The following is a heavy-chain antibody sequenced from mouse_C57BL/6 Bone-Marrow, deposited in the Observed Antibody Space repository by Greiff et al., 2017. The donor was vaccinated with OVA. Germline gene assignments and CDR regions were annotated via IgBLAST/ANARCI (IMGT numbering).Heavy chain of an antibody. CDR3: AREDGNYFWFAY. CDR2: ILPGSGST. Sequence: QVQLKESGPELVKPGASVKLSCKASGYTFTSYDINWVKQRPGHGLEWIGEILPGSGSTNYNEKFKGKATFTADTSSNTAYMQLSSLTTEDSAIYYCAREDGNYFWFAYWGQGTLVTVSA. D-gene: IGHD2-1*01. V-gene: IGHV1-9*01. J-gene: IGHJ3*01. CDR1: GYTFTSYD.